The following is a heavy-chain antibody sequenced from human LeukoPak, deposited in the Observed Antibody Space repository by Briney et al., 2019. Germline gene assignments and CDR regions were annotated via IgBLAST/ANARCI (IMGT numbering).Heavy chain of an antibody. Sequence: GGSLRLSCAASGFTFSSYNMNWVRQAPGKGLEWASSITSSSSHIYYADSVKGRFTISRDNAKNSLYLQIDSLRAEDTAVYYCARDPYSGSYVDYYYYYYMDVWGKGTTVTISS. D-gene: IGHD6-13*01. J-gene: IGHJ6*03. CDR1: GFTFSSYN. V-gene: IGHV3-21*01. CDR3: ARDPYSGSYVDYYYYYYMDV. CDR2: ITSSSSHI.